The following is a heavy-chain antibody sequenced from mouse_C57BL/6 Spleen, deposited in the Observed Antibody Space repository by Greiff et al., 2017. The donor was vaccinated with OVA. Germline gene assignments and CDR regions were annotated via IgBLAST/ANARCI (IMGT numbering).Heavy chain of an antibody. CDR1: GYAFSSYW. CDR2: IYPGDGDT. J-gene: IGHJ4*01. D-gene: IGHD4-1*01. V-gene: IGHV1-80*01. CDR3: ARFDWDGSGDYAMDY. Sequence: QVQLKESGAELVKPGASVKISCKASGYAFSSYWMNWVKQRPGKGLEWIGQIYPGDGDTNYNGKFKGKATLTADKSSSTAYMQLSSLTSEDSAVYFCARFDWDGSGDYAMDYWGQGTSATVSS.